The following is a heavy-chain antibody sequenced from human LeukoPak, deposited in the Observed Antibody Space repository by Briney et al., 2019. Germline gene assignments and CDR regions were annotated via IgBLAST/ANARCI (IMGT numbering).Heavy chain of an antibody. CDR1: GFTFTTSD. CDR3: AAESRFDYGSGSYYGMDV. D-gene: IGHD3-10*01. V-gene: IGHV1-58*01. J-gene: IGHJ6*04. Sequence: SVKVSCKASGFTFTTSDLQWVRQARGQRLEWIGWIVVDSGNTNYAQKFQERVTITRDMSTSTAYMELSSLRSEDTAVYYCAAESRFDYGSGSYYGMDVWGKGTTVTVSS. CDR2: IVVDSGNT.